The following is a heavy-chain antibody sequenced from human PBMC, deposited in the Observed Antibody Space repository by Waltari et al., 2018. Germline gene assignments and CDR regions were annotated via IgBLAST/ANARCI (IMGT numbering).Heavy chain of an antibody. D-gene: IGHD6-13*01. CDR1: GGSIRRSNW. CDR2: IYGSGGST. V-gene: IGHV4-4*02. CDR3: ARDSGGTAAAGTGFFDY. Sequence: QVQLQESGPAVVKPSETLPLTCAVSGGSIRRSNWWSWIRQSPGQGLEWIGGIYGSGGSTEYNPSLKSRVTISKDTSKNQFSLKLSSVTAADTAVYYCARDSGGTAAAGTGFFDYWGQGVLVTVSS. J-gene: IGHJ4*02.